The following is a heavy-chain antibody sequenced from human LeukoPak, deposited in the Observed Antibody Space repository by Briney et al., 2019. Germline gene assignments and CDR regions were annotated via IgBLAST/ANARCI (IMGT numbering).Heavy chain of an antibody. Sequence: GGSLRLSCAASGFTFSNAWMSWVRQAPGKGLEWVGRIKSKTDGGTTDYAAPVKGRFTISRDDSKNTLYLQMNSLKTEDTAVYYCTGPGEYYDILTAYWGQGTLVTVSS. V-gene: IGHV3-15*01. CDR3: TGPGEYYDILTAY. CDR1: GFTFSNAW. CDR2: IKSKTDGGTT. D-gene: IGHD3-9*01. J-gene: IGHJ4*02.